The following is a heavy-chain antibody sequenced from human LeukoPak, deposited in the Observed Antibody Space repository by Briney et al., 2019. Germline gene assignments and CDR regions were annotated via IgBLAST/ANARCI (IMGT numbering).Heavy chain of an antibody. J-gene: IGHJ4*02. V-gene: IGHV5-51*01. CDR2: IYPGDSDT. Sequence: ASVKVSCKASGYTFTSYGISWVRQAPGQGLEWMGIIYPGDSDTRYSPSFQGQVTISADKSISTAYLQWSSLKASDTAMYYCARQWELRYYFDYWGQGTLVTVSS. CDR1: GYTFTSYG. CDR3: ARQWELRYYFDY. D-gene: IGHD1-26*01.